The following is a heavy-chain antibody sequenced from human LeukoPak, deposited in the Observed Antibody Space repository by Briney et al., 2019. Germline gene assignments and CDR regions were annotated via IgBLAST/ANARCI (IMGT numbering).Heavy chain of an antibody. CDR3: ARGHDSSGYSVYYYNYYYMDV. Sequence: GGSLRLSCGASGFTFSNCWMSWVRQAPGKGLEWVANVKQDGGVIYYVDSVKGRFTISRDNAKNSVYLQMSSLRAEDTAVYYCARGHDSSGYSVYYYNYYYMDVWGKGTTVTVSS. CDR1: GFTFSNCW. V-gene: IGHV3-7*01. D-gene: IGHD3-22*01. J-gene: IGHJ6*03. CDR2: VKQDGGVI.